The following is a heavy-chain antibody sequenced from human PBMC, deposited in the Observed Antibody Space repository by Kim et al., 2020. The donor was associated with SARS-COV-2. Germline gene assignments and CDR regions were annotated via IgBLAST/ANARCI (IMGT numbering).Heavy chain of an antibody. CDR3: ARYYGVHYYGSGNNLYYYYGRDV. CDR1: GGTFSSYA. D-gene: IGHD3-10*01. J-gene: IGHJ6*02. CDR2: IIPIFGTA. V-gene: IGHV1-69*13. Sequence: SVKVSCKASGGTFSSYAISWVRQAPGQGLEWMGGIIPIFGTANYAQKFQGRVTITADESTSTAYMELSSLRSEDTAVYYCARYYGVHYYGSGNNLYYYYGRDVWGQGTTVTVS.